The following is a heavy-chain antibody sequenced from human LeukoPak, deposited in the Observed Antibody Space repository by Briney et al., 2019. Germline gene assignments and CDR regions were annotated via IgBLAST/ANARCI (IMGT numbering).Heavy chain of an antibody. CDR3: ARDLQDSSGYLLYYYGMDV. Sequence: GGSLRLSCAASGFTFSDYYMSWIRQAPGKGLEWVSYISSSGSTIYYADSVKGRFTISRDNAKNSLYLQMNSLRAEDTAVYYCARDLQDSSGYLLYYYGMDVWGQGTTVTVSS. J-gene: IGHJ6*02. CDR2: ISSSGSTI. CDR1: GFTFSDYY. V-gene: IGHV3-11*04. D-gene: IGHD3-22*01.